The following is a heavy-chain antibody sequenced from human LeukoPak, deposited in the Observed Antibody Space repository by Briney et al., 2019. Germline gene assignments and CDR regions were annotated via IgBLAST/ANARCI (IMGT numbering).Heavy chain of an antibody. CDR1: GDSVSSNSAA. Sequence: SQTLSLTCAISGDSVSSNSAAWNWIRQSPSRGLEWLGRTYYRSKWYNDYAVSVKSRITINPDTSKNQFSLQLNSVTPEDTAVYYCAKYGFSYCSGTSCIPHWGQGTRVTVSS. CDR3: AKYGFSYCSGTSCIPH. J-gene: IGHJ4*02. CDR2: TYYRSKWYN. V-gene: IGHV6-1*01. D-gene: IGHD2-2*01.